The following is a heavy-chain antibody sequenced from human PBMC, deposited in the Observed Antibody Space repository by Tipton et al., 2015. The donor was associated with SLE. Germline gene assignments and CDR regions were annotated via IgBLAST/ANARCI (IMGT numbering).Heavy chain of an antibody. CDR3: ASQNWDYFY. CDR1: GGSFSGYY. V-gene: IGHV4-34*01. D-gene: IGHD2/OR15-2a*01. J-gene: IGHJ4*02. CDR2: DHHRGST. Sequence: TLSLTCAVYGGSFSGYYWSWSRQPPGKGLEWIGEDHHRGSTTYNPSLKSRLTISVDRSKNRFSLRLTSVTAADTELYYCASQNWDYFYWSQGTLVTVSS.